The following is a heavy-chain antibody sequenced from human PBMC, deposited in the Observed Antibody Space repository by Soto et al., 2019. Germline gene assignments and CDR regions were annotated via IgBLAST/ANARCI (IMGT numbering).Heavy chain of an antibody. CDR3: AREVEARGGEYDY. V-gene: IGHV1-18*01. J-gene: IGHJ4*02. CDR2: ISGYNGNR. Sequence: QVQLVQSGAEVKKPGASVKVSCKASGYTFTTYGISWMRQAPGQGLEWMGWISGYNGNRNYAQNLQGRVTVTTDTSTSTAYMELRNVRSDDTAVYYCAREVEARGGEYDYWGQGTLVIVSS. CDR1: GYTFTTYG. D-gene: IGHD3-16*01.